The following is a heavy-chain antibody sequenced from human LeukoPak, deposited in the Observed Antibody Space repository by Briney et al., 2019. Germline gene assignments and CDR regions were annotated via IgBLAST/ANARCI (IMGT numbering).Heavy chain of an antibody. D-gene: IGHD1-1*01. Sequence: PGRSLRLSCAASGFTFSSYSMNWVRQAPGKGLEWVSSISSSSSYIYYADSVKGRFTISRDNAKNSLYLQMNSLRAEDTAVYYCAREAWYNPFTVDYWGQGTLVTVSS. CDR1: GFTFSSYS. J-gene: IGHJ4*02. CDR2: ISSSSSYI. CDR3: AREAWYNPFTVDY. V-gene: IGHV3-21*01.